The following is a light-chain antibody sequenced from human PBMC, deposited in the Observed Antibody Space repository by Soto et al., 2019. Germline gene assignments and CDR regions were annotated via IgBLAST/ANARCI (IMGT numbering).Light chain of an antibody. V-gene: IGKV2D-29*01. J-gene: IGKJ5*01. CDR1: QSLLQSDGKTH. CDR2: EVS. CDR3: QQYYTTPST. Sequence: EIVMTQTTLSLSVTPGQPASISCKSSQSLLQSDGKTHLYWYLQKPGQPPQLLIYEVSNRFSGVPDRFSGSGSGTDFTLTITSLQAQDVAIYYCQQYYTTPSTFAQRTRLAIK.